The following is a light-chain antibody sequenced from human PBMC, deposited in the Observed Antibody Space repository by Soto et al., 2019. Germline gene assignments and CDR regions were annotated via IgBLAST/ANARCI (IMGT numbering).Light chain of an antibody. J-gene: IGKJ5*01. V-gene: IGKV3-20*01. Sequence: EIVLTQSPGTLSVSPGERATLSCRASQSVSSNYLAWYQQKPGQAPKLLIYAASSLQNGVPSRFSGSESGTDFTLTISNLQPEDCAIYFCQQANSFPITFGQGTRLEIK. CDR2: AAS. CDR3: QQANSFPIT. CDR1: QSVSSNY.